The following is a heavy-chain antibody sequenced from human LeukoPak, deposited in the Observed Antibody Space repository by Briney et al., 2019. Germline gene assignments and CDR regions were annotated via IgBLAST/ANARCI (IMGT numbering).Heavy chain of an antibody. CDR2: FYTSGST. J-gene: IGHJ3*02. CDR1: GGSISSGSYY. Sequence: PSETLSLTCTVSGGSISSGSYYWSWIRQPAGKGLEWIGRFYTSGSTNYNPSLKSRVTISVDTSKNQFSLKLNSVTAADTAVYYCARGAFDIWGQGTMVTVSS. V-gene: IGHV4-61*02. CDR3: ARGAFDI.